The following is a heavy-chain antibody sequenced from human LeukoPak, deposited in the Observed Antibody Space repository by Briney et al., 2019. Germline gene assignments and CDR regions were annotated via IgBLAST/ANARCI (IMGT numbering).Heavy chain of an antibody. CDR3: ARSSGWYDFDY. V-gene: IGHV4-39*01. J-gene: IGHJ4*02. Sequence: SETLSLTCCVPGGSISSSSYYWGWIRQPPGKGLGWFGSIYYSGSTYYNPSLKSRVTISVDTSKNQFSLKLSSVTAADTAVYYCARSSGWYDFDYWGQGTLVTVSS. CDR1: GGSISSSSYY. CDR2: IYYSGST. D-gene: IGHD6-19*01.